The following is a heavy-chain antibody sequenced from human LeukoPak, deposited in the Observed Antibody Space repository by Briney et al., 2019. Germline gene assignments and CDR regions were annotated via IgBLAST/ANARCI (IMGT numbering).Heavy chain of an antibody. CDR1: GFPFSDHY. D-gene: IGHD3-9*01. CDR2: TRNKARSYTT. Sequence: GGSLRLSCAGSGFPFSDHYMDWVRQAPGKGLEWVGRTRNKARSYTTDYAASVKGRFTISRDASKNSVYLQMNSLKTEDTAFFFKQKTAYDILTGIRDFDYWGQGTLVTVSS. V-gene: IGHV3-72*01. CDR3: QKTAYDILTGIRDFDY. J-gene: IGHJ4*02.